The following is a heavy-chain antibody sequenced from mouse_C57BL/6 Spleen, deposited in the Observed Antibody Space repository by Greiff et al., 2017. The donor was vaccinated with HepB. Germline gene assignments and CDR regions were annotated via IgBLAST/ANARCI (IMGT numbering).Heavy chain of an antibody. Sequence: VESGGGLVKPGGSLKLSCAASGFTFSDYGMHWVRQAPEKGLEWVAYISSGSSTIYYADTVKGRLTISRDNAKNTLFLQMTSLRSEDTAMYYCARNSNYWYFDVWGTGTTVTVSS. CDR3: ARNSNYWYFDV. CDR1: GFTFSDYG. D-gene: IGHD2-5*01. J-gene: IGHJ1*03. CDR2: ISSGSSTI. V-gene: IGHV5-17*01.